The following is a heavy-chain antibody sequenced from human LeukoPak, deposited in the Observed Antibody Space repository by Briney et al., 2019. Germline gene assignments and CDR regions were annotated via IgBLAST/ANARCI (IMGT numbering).Heavy chain of an antibody. D-gene: IGHD6-19*01. V-gene: IGHV4-34*01. J-gene: IGHJ6*02. CDR1: GGSFSGYY. CDR3: ARDSGWLGSYYYGMDV. Sequence: SETLSLTCAVYGGSFSGYYWSWIRQPPGKGLEWVGEINHSGSTNYNPSLKSRVTISVDTSKNQFSLKLSSVTAADTAVYYCARDSGWLGSYYYGMDVWGQGTTVTVSS. CDR2: INHSGST.